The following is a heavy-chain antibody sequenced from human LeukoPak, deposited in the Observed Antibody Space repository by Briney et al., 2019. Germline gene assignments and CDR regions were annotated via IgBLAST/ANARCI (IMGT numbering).Heavy chain of an antibody. CDR3: ARGGMITFGGVIVHPGY. D-gene: IGHD3-16*02. CDR2: IYYSGST. V-gene: IGHV4-30-4*08. J-gene: IGHJ4*02. CDR1: GGSISSGDYY. Sequence: SETLSLTCTVSGGSISSGDYYWSWIRQPPGKGLEWIGYIYYSGSTYYNPSLKSRVTISVDTSKNQFSLKLSSVTAADTAVYYCARGGMITFGGVIVHPGYWGQGTLVTVSS.